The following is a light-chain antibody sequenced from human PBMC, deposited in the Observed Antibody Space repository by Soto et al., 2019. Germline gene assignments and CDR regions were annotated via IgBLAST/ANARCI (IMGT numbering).Light chain of an antibody. CDR1: SSNIGTSYG. V-gene: IGLV1-40*01. J-gene: IGLJ3*02. CDR2: ADT. CDR3: QSYDTSLSGWV. Sequence: QSALTQPPSVSGAPGQRVTISCTGSSSNIGTSYGVHWYQQLPGTAPTLLIVADTNRPSGVPERFSGSKSGTSASLAITGLQAEDEADYYCQSYDTSLSGWVFGGGTKLTVL.